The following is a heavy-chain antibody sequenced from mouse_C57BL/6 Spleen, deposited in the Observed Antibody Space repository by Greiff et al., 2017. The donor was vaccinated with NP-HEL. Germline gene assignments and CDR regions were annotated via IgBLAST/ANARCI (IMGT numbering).Heavy chain of an antibody. CDR2: IDPNSGGT. CDR3: ARSDYDYDVGY. D-gene: IGHD2-4*01. J-gene: IGHJ2*01. Sequence: QVQLQQPGAELVKPGASVKLSCKASGYTFTSYWMHWVKQRPGRGLEWIGRIDPNSGGTKYNAKFKSKATLTVDKPSSTAYIQLSSLTSEDSAVYYCARSDYDYDVGYWGQGTTLTVSS. V-gene: IGHV1-72*01. CDR1: GYTFTSYW.